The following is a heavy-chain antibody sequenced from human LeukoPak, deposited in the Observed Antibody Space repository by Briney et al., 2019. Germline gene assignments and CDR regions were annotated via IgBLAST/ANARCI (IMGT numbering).Heavy chain of an antibody. D-gene: IGHD3-10*01. CDR1: GYTFIRNG. Sequence: SVKVSCKASGYTFIRNGISWVRQAPGQGLEWMGGIIPLFGSADYAQKFQGRVTFTADESTSTAYMELSSLRPEDTAVYYCARDLLGSAISYSSGAWDYWGQGTLVTVSS. CDR2: IIPLFGSA. J-gene: IGHJ4*02. V-gene: IGHV1-69*13. CDR3: ARDLLGSAISYSSGAWDY.